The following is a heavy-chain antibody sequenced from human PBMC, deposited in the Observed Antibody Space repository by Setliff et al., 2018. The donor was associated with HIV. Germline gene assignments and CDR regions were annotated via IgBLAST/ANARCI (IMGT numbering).Heavy chain of an antibody. Sequence: ASVKVSCKTSGGTLSNYVITWVRQAPGQGLEWMGWISAYNGNTDYAQELQGRITLTTDTSTSTAYMELRSLRSDDTAVYYCAREALAWYHYDSSGYSNWFDSWGQGTLVTVSS. J-gene: IGHJ5*01. V-gene: IGHV1-18*01. D-gene: IGHD3-22*01. CDR2: ISAYNGNT. CDR3: AREALAWYHYDSSGYSNWFDS. CDR1: GGTLSNYV.